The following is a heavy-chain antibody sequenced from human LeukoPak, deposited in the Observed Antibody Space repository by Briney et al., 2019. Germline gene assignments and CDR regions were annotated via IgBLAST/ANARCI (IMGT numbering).Heavy chain of an antibody. Sequence: ASVTVSCTASGYTFTVYYMHWVRQAPGQGLEWMGRIDPNSGGTNYAQKFQGRVTMTRDTSISTAYMELSRLRSDDTAVYYCARGSRWLQLLWGQGTLVTVSS. D-gene: IGHD5-24*01. CDR2: IDPNSGGT. CDR3: ARGSRWLQLL. CDR1: GYTFTVYY. V-gene: IGHV1-2*06. J-gene: IGHJ4*02.